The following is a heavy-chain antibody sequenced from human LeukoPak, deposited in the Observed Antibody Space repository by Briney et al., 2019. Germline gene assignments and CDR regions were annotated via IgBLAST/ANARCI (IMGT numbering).Heavy chain of an antibody. CDR3: ARDRGPRTGFMVREAYDY. Sequence: PGWSLRLSCAASGFTFSDYWIHWVRQAPGKGLVWVSRINTDGSITNYADSVKGRFSISRDNAKNTLYLQMSSLRAEDTAVYYCARDRGPRTGFMVREAYDYWGQGTLVTVSS. CDR1: GFTFSDYW. V-gene: IGHV3-74*01. CDR2: INTDGSIT. J-gene: IGHJ4*02. D-gene: IGHD3-10*01.